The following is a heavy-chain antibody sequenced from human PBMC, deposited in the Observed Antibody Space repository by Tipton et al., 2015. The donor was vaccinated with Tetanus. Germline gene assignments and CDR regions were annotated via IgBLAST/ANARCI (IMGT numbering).Heavy chain of an antibody. CDR3: ARDELFFSGGEDHAAFDI. CDR1: GDSLRTGDRN. CDR2: VSSSGST. V-gene: IGHV4-61*08. D-gene: IGHD3-10*01. J-gene: IGHJ3*02. Sequence: TLSLTCTVSGDSLRTGDRNWSCIRQPPGKGLEWLAYVSSSGSTNSDYFLKSRITISRDTSTNQYFLKLSSVTPADTAVYFCARDELFFSGGEDHAAFDIWGQGTLVTVSS.